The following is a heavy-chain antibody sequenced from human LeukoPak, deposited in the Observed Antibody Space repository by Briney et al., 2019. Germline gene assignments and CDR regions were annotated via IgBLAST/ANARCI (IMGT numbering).Heavy chain of an antibody. CDR2: INPSGGST. Sequence: ASVKVSCKASGYNFISYYMHWVRQAPGQGLEWMGIINPSGGSTSYAQKLQDRVTMTRDTSTSTVYMELSSLKSEDTVVYYCAREDVVLVDAVRYYYYGMDVWGQGTTVTVSS. V-gene: IGHV1-46*01. CDR3: AREDVVLVDAVRYYYYGMDV. J-gene: IGHJ6*02. D-gene: IGHD2-8*01. CDR1: GYNFISYY.